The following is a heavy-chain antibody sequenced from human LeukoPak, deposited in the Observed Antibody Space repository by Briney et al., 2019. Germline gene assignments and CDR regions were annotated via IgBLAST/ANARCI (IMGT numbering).Heavy chain of an antibody. CDR2: ISSSGSTI. CDR1: GLTFSDYY. CDR3: ARKIAAAGSSNPNWFDP. J-gene: IGHJ5*02. V-gene: IGHV3-11*01. Sequence: GGSLRLSCAASGLTFSDYYMSWIRQAPGKGLEWVSYISSSGSTIYYADSVKGRFTISRDNAKNSLYLQMNSLRAEDTAVYYCARKIAAAGSSNPNWFDPWGQGTLVTVSS. D-gene: IGHD6-13*01.